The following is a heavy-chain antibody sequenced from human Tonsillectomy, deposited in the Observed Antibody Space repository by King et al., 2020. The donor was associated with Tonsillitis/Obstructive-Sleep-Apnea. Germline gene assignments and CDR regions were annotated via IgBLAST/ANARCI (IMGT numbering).Heavy chain of an antibody. D-gene: IGHD3/OR15-3a*01. CDR3: ARWTGGTDGPDI. J-gene: IGHJ3*02. Sequence: LQLQESGPGLVKPSETLSLTCTVSGGSISSYYWNWIRQPPGKGLEWIGYIYYSGSTNYNPSLKSRITISVDTSKNQFSLKLSSVTAADTAVYYCARWTGGTDGPDIWGQGTMVTVSS. CDR1: GGSISSYY. CDR2: IYYSGST. V-gene: IGHV4-59*08.